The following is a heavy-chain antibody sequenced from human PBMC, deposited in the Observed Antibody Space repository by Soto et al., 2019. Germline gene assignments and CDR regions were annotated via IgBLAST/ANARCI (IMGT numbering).Heavy chain of an antibody. Sequence: EVQLVESGGGLVKPGGSLRLSCAASGFTFSSYSMNWVRQAPGKGLEWVSSISSSSSFIYYADSVKGRFTISRDNAKNSLYLQMNSLRAEDTAVYYCARDFGKPRPPGSFDYWGQGTLVTVSS. CDR2: ISSSSSFI. J-gene: IGHJ4*02. CDR3: ARDFGKPRPPGSFDY. CDR1: GFTFSSYS. V-gene: IGHV3-21*01. D-gene: IGHD3-3*01.